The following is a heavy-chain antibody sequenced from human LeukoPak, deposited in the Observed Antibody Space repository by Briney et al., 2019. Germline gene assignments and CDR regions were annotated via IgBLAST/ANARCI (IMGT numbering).Heavy chain of an antibody. J-gene: IGHJ4*02. V-gene: IGHV3-43D*03. Sequence: SGGSLRLSCAASGFTFDDYAMHWVRQAPGKGLEWVSLISWDGGSTYYTDSVKGRFTISRDNSKNSLYLQMNSLRAEDTALYYCAKDWGALRYFDWSLDYWGQGTLVTVSS. CDR1: GFTFDDYA. CDR2: ISWDGGST. CDR3: AKDWGALRYFDWSLDY. D-gene: IGHD3-9*01.